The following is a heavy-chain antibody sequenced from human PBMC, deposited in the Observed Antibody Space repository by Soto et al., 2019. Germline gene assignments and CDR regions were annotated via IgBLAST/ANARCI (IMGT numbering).Heavy chain of an antibody. CDR3: ARDRIAAAGSYYYYYGMDV. J-gene: IGHJ6*02. CDR1: EGTFSSYA. V-gene: IGHV1-69*01. D-gene: IGHD6-13*01. Sequence: QVQLVQSGAEVKKPGSSVKVSCKASEGTFSSYAISWVRQAPGQGLEWMGGIIPIFGTANYAQKFQGRVTITADESTSTAYMELSSLRSEDTAVYYCARDRIAAAGSYYYYYGMDVWGQGTTVTVSS. CDR2: IIPIFGTA.